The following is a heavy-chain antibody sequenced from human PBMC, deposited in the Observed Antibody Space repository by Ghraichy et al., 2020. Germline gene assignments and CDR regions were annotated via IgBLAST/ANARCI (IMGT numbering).Heavy chain of an antibody. CDR1: GGSFSGYY. Sequence: SETLSLTCAVYGGSFSGYYWSWIRQPPGKGLEWIGEINHSGSTNYNPSLKSRVTISVDTSKNQFSLKLSSVTAADTAVYYCARDSYYYDSSGYFDYRGQGTLVTVSS. D-gene: IGHD3-22*01. J-gene: IGHJ4*02. CDR3: ARDSYYYDSSGYFDY. CDR2: INHSGST. V-gene: IGHV4-34*01.